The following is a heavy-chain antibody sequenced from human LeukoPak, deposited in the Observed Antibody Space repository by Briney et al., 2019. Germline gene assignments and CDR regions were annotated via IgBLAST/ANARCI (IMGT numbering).Heavy chain of an antibody. CDR1: GFTFSNYA. V-gene: IGHV3-23*01. CDR2: VSGSGDST. D-gene: IGHD5-24*01. CDR3: ARGDPGGYNYYFDY. J-gene: IGHJ4*02. Sequence: PGGSLRLSCAASGFTFSNYAMSWVRQTPGKGLEWVSTVSGSGDSTYHADSVKGRFTISRDNSKKMLYLQMNSLRAEDTAIYYCARGDPGGYNYYFDYWGQGTLVTVSS.